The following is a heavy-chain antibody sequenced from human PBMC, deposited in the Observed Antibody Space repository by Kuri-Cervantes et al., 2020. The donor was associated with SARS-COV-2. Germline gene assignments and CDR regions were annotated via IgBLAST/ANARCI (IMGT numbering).Heavy chain of an antibody. V-gene: IGHV4-59*12. CDR3: AGNYDFWSGYYGDLSAFDI. CDR1: GGSISSYY. D-gene: IGHD3-3*01. CDR2: IYHSGST. Sequence: SETLSLTCTVSGGSISSYYWSWIRQPPGKGLEWIGEIYHSGSTNYNPSLKSRVTISVDKSKNQFSLKLSSVTAADTAVYYCAGNYDFWSGYYGDLSAFDIWGQGTMVTVSS. J-gene: IGHJ3*02.